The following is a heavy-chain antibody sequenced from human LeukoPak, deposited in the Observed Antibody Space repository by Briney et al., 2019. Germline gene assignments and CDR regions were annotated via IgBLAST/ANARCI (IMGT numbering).Heavy chain of an antibody. CDR1: GFTFSSYA. CDR2: IYSGGTT. Sequence: PGGSLRLSCAASGFTFSSYAFHWVRQAPGKGLEWVSVIYSGGTTDYADSVKGRFTISRDNSKNTLYLQMNSLRADDTAVYYCARGPRGFDPWGQGTLVTVSS. V-gene: IGHV3-53*01. J-gene: IGHJ5*02. CDR3: ARGPRGFDP.